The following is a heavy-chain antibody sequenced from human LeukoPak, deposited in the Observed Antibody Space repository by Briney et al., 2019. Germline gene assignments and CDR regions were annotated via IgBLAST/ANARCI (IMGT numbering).Heavy chain of an antibody. CDR2: IYYSGST. V-gene: IGHV4-39*07. Sequence: SETLSLTCTVSGGSISSSSYYWGWIRQPPGKGLEWIVSIYYSGSTYYNPSLKSRITISVDTSKNQFSLKLSSVTAADTAVYYCARDITDWGQGTLVTVSS. CDR3: ARDITD. CDR1: GGSISSSSYY. J-gene: IGHJ4*02. D-gene: IGHD3-16*01.